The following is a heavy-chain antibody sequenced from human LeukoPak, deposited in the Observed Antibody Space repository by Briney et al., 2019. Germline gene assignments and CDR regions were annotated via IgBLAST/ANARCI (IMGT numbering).Heavy chain of an antibody. D-gene: IGHD5-18*01. Sequence: SETLSLTCTVSGGSISGYYWSWIRQPPGKGLEWIGYIYYSGSTNYNPSLKSRVTISVDTSKNQFSLKLSSVTAADTAVYYCARAVNAQLWLSGCLGYWGQGTLVTVSS. V-gene: IGHV4-59*01. CDR3: ARAVNAQLWLSGCLGY. CDR1: GGSISGYY. CDR2: IYYSGST. J-gene: IGHJ4*02.